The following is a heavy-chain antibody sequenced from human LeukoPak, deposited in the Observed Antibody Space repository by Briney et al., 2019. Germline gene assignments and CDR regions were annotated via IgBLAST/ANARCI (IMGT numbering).Heavy chain of an antibody. V-gene: IGHV4-4*07. CDR1: GGSISTYY. D-gene: IGHD2-2*01. J-gene: IGHJ4*02. Sequence: PSETLSLTCTVSGGSISTYYWSWIRQPAGKGLEWIGRIYTSGSTNSNPSLKSRVTMSVDTSKNQFSLRLSSVTAADTAVYYCARIHGTYCSSTSCYPAYYFDYWGQGTLVTVSS. CDR2: IYTSGST. CDR3: ARIHGTYCSSTSCYPAYYFDY.